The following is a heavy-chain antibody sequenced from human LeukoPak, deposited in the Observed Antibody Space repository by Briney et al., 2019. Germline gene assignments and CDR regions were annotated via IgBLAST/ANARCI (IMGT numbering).Heavy chain of an antibody. D-gene: IGHD2-21*01. Sequence: GGSLRLSCAGSGSTFSSFAIHWVRQAPGKGLEWLAVISDNGRDRSYADSVEGRFTISRDNSKNTLFLEMNSLRGDDTAVYYCARAQGGASWNPCYYYLDVWGKGTTVTVSS. J-gene: IGHJ6*03. CDR3: ARAQGGASWNPCYYYLDV. CDR2: ISDNGRDR. V-gene: IGHV3-30*01. CDR1: GSTFSSFA.